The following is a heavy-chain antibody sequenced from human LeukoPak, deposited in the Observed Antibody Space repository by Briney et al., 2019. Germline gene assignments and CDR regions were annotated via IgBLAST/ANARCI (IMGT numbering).Heavy chain of an antibody. V-gene: IGHV3-48*03. J-gene: IGHJ4*02. D-gene: IGHD4-17*01. Sequence: SGGSLRLSCAASGFIFSTYEINWVRQAPGKGLEWLSYISYNGRSIYYADSVKGRFTISRDNSKNTLYLQMNSLRAEDTAVYYCAKLDYGENFDYWGQGTLVTVSS. CDR3: AKLDYGENFDY. CDR1: GFIFSTYE. CDR2: ISYNGRSI.